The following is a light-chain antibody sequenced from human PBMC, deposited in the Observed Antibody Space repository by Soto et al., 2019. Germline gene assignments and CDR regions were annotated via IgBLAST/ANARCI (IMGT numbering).Light chain of an antibody. V-gene: IGKV1-5*01. Sequence: DIQMTQYPSTLSASVGDRVTITCRASQSISTRLALYQQKPGKAPKLLIYDASSLESGVPSRFSGSASGTEFTLTISSLQPDDFATYYCQQYNSYSTFGQGTKVDI. CDR1: QSISTR. J-gene: IGKJ1*01. CDR3: QQYNSYST. CDR2: DAS.